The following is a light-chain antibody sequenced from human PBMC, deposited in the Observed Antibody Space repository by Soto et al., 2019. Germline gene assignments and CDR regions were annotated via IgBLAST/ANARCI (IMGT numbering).Light chain of an antibody. J-gene: IGLJ2*01. CDR2: GDT. CDR3: QSYDSSLSSVV. Sequence: QSVLTQPPSVSGAPGQGVTLSCTGSSSNIGAGYDVHWYQQLPGAAPKLLIYGDTSRPSGVPDRFSGSKSGTSASLAITGLQAEDEADYYCQSYDSSLSSVVFGGGTKVTVL. CDR1: SSNIGAGYD. V-gene: IGLV1-40*01.